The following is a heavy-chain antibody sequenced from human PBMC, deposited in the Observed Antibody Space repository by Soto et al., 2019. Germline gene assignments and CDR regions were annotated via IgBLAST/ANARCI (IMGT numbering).Heavy chain of an antibody. CDR1: GGPYNSFA. CDR3: ARFLGGAGSYYDGQNYKYYNGMEV. CDR2: IIPVFGTA. D-gene: IGHD3-10*01. J-gene: IGHJ6*01. V-gene: IGHV1-69*13. Sequence: GASVKVSCKASGGPYNSFAISWVRQAPGQGLEWIGGIIPVFGTATYAQKFKGRVTITAEESTSTAYMELSSLTSEDTAVYYCARFLGGAGSYYDGQNYKYYNGMEVWGQGTTVNVSS.